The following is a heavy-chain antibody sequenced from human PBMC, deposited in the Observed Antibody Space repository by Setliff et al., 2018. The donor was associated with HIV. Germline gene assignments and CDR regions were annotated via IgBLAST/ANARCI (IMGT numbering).Heavy chain of an antibody. CDR2: INHSGST. CDR1: SGSFSGYY. J-gene: IGHJ3*01. D-gene: IGHD3-10*01. V-gene: IGHV4-34*01. Sequence: PSETLSLTCAVYSGSFSGYYWSWIRQPPGKGLEWIGEINHSGSTNYNPSLKSRVTISIDTSKNQFSVKLNFVTAADTAVYYCARGFYSHRVKDAFDLWGPGTVVTVS. CDR3: ARGFYSHRVKDAFDL.